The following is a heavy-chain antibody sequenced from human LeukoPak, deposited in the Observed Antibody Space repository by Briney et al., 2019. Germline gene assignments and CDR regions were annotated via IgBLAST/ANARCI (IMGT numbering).Heavy chain of an antibody. D-gene: IGHD3-3*01. V-gene: IGHV1-46*01. Sequence: AASVKVSCKASRYTFTSYYMHWVRQAPGQGLEWMGIINPSGGSTSYAQKFQGRVTMTRDTSTSTVYMELSSLRSEDTAVYYCARSRLWSGYYRYYFDYWGQGTLVTVSS. CDR2: INPSGGST. CDR1: RYTFTSYY. J-gene: IGHJ4*02. CDR3: ARSRLWSGYYRYYFDY.